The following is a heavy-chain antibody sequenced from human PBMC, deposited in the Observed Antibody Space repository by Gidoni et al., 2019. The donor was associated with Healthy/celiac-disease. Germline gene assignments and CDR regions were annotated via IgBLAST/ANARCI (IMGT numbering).Heavy chain of an antibody. CDR1: GFTFSSYG. J-gene: IGHJ4*02. D-gene: IGHD2-15*01. CDR3: AKEVVRGCHAHDY. V-gene: IGHV3-30*18. CDR2: ISEDGSKK. Sequence: QVQLVGSGGGVVEHGRSLRLSCAASGFTFSSYGMNGVRQAPGKGPEWVAVISEDGSKKYYADSVKGRFTISRDNSKNWLYLQMNSRRAEDTAVYYCAKEVVRGCHAHDYWGQGTLVTVSS.